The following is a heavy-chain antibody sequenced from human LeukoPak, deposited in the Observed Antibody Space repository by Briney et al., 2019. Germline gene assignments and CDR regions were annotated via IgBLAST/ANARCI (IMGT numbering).Heavy chain of an antibody. J-gene: IGHJ5*02. CDR1: DYTFTNYG. V-gene: IGHV1-18*01. D-gene: IGHD3-10*01. CDR3: ARDNSVGDIAWWFDP. CDR2: VSPYNGHT. Sequence: ASVKVSCKASDYTFTNYGISWVRQAPGQGLEWMGWVSPYNGHTKYAQNLQGRVTMTTDTSTRIASMELRSLRSDDTAVYYCARDNSVGDIAWWFDPWGQGTLVTVSS.